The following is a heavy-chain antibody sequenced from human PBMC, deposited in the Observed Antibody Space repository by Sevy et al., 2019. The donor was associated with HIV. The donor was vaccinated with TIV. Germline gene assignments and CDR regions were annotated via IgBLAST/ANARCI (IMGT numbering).Heavy chain of an antibody. D-gene: IGHD5-12*01. Sequence: ASVKVSCKASGFTFTSSAVQWVRQARGQRLEWIGWIVVGSGNTNYAQKFQERVTITRDMSTSTAYMELGSLRSEDTAVYYCAADQGWLRLAYGMDVWGQGTTVTVSS. V-gene: IGHV1-58*01. CDR3: AADQGWLRLAYGMDV. CDR1: GFTFTSSA. J-gene: IGHJ6*02. CDR2: IVVGSGNT.